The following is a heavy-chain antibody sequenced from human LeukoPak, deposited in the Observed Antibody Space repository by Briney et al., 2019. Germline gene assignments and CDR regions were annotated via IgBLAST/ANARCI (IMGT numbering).Heavy chain of an antibody. Sequence: PGGSLRLSCAASGFTFSTYNMNWVRQAPGKGLEWVSYISSSGSSIYYADSVKGRFTISRDNNKHSLYLQMNSPRADDAAVYYCAIDRCGDDDFWSGYYPNYFDPWGQGTMVTVSS. CDR2: ISSSGSSI. CDR1: GFTFSTYN. D-gene: IGHD3-3*01. CDR3: AIDRCGDDDFWSGYYPNYFDP. V-gene: IGHV3-48*01. J-gene: IGHJ5*02.